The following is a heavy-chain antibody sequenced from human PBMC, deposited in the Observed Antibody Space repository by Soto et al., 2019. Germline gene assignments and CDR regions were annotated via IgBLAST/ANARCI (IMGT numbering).Heavy chain of an antibody. CDR2: INHSGST. Sequence: SETLSLTCAVYGGSFGGYYWSWIRQPPGKGLEWIGEINHSGSTNYNPSLKSRVTISVDTSKNQFSLKLSYVIAADTAVYYCARDGAFGYCSSTSCQGDSPRYGMDVWGQGATVPVSS. J-gene: IGHJ6*02. CDR3: ARDGAFGYCSSTSCQGDSPRYGMDV. D-gene: IGHD2-2*01. V-gene: IGHV4-34*01. CDR1: GGSFGGYY.